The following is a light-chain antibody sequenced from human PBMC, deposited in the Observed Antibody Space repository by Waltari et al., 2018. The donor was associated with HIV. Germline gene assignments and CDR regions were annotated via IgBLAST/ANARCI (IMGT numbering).Light chain of an antibody. CDR2: WAS. Sequence: SQNVLYSSNNKNYLAWYQQKPGQPPKLLIYWASTRESGVPDRFSGSGSGTDFTLTISSLQAEDVAVYYCQQYYSTPPYTFGQGTKLEIK. CDR3: QQYYSTPPYT. V-gene: IGKV4-1*01. CDR1: QNVLYSSNNKNY. J-gene: IGKJ2*01.